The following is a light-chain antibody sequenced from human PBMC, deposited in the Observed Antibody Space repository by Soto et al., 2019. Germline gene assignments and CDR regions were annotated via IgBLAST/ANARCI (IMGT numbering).Light chain of an antibody. CDR1: SSDVGDYNY. Sequence: QSALTQPASVSGSPGQSVTISCTGTSSDVGDYNYVCWYQQHPGRAPKLLIFEVSNRPSGVSDRFSGSKSGNTASLIISGLXAEDEATYYCTAYTSKSARYVFGTGTKVTLL. CDR2: EVS. V-gene: IGLV2-14*01. J-gene: IGLJ1*01. CDR3: TAYTSKSARYV.